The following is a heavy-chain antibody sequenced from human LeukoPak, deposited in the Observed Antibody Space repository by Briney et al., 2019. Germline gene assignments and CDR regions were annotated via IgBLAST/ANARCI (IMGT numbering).Heavy chain of an antibody. CDR1: GFTFTDHP. V-gene: IGHV3-69-1*01. Sequence: PGGSLRLSCVASGFTFTDHPMNWVRQAPGKGLEWISYIGGDGIAFYADSVTGRFTASKDDARKSMYLQMNSLRVEDTAVYYCARGWLAETTVVTPYNYWGQGTLVTVSS. D-gene: IGHD4-23*01. J-gene: IGHJ4*02. CDR2: IGGDGIA. CDR3: ARGWLAETTVVTPYNY.